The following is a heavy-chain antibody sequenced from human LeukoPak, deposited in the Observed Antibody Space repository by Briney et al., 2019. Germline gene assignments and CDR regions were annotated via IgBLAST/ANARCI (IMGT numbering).Heavy chain of an antibody. CDR3: ARVAHGGTATVFGFDY. J-gene: IGHJ4*02. Sequence: GESLKISCKASGYSFTSNFIGWVRQMPGKGLEWMGIIYPDGSDTRYSPSFQGQVTISADKSINTAYLQWSSLKASDTAMYYCARVAHGGTATVFGFDYWGQGTLVTVSS. CDR2: IYPDGSDT. D-gene: IGHD3-3*01. V-gene: IGHV5-51*01. CDR1: GYSFTSNF.